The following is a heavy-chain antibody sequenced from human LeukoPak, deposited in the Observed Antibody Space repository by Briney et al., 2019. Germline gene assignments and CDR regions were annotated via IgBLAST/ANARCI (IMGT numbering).Heavy chain of an antibody. V-gene: IGHV4-39*07. CDR1: GGSISSSSYY. CDR2: INHSGST. CDR3: ARVLYDFWSGYLIYYYYGMDV. J-gene: IGHJ6*02. D-gene: IGHD3-3*01. Sequence: SETLSLTCTVSGGSISSSSYYWSWIRQPPGKGLEWIGEINHSGSTNYNPSLKSRVTISVDTSKNQFSLKLSSVTAADTAVYYCARVLYDFWSGYLIYYYYGMDVWGQGTTVTVSS.